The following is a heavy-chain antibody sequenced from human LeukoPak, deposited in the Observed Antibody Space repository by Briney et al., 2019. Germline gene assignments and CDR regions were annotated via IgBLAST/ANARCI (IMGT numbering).Heavy chain of an antibody. Sequence: GGSLRLSCAASGFTFSSYAMSWVRQAPGKGLEWVSAISGSGGSTYYADSVKGRFTISRDNSKNTLYLQMNSLRAEDTAVYYCPKDGSDWNDYPFDYWGQGTLVTVSS. CDR1: GFTFSSYA. D-gene: IGHD1-1*01. V-gene: IGHV3-23*01. CDR2: ISGSGGST. CDR3: PKDGSDWNDYPFDY. J-gene: IGHJ4*02.